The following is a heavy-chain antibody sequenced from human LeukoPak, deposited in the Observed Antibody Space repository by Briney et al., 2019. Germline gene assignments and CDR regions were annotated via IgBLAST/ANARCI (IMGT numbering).Heavy chain of an antibody. J-gene: IGHJ6*03. Sequence: SETLSLTCTVSGGSISSYYWSWIRQPAGKGLEWIGRMYTSGSTNYNPSLKSRVTMSVDTSKNQFSLKLSSVTAADTAVYYCAREDRELYCDFWSVALDYYYMDVWGKGTTVTVTS. CDR2: MYTSGST. CDR1: GGSISSYY. CDR3: AREDRELYCDFWSVALDYYYMDV. V-gene: IGHV4-4*07. D-gene: IGHD3-3*01.